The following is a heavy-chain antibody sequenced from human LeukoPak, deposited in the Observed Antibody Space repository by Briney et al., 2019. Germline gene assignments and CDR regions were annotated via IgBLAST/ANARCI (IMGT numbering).Heavy chain of an antibody. V-gene: IGHV3-7*01. CDR3: ARVADIAAVI. D-gene: IGHD6-13*01. CDR1: GFTFSSYG. Sequence: GGSLRLSCAASGFTFSSYGMHWVRQAPGKGLEWVANIKQDGSEKYYVDSVKGRFTISRDNAKNSLYLQMNSLRAEDTAVYYCARVADIAAVIWGQGTMVTVSS. J-gene: IGHJ3*02. CDR2: IKQDGSEK.